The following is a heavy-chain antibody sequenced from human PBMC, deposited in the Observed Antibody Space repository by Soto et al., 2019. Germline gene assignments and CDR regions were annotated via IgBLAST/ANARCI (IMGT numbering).Heavy chain of an antibody. J-gene: IGHJ6*02. V-gene: IGHV5-51*01. D-gene: IGHD5-18*01. Sequence: GESLKISCEGSGYSFATYWIAWVRQMPGKGLGWMGIIYPADSDTRYSPSFQGQVTISADKSISTAYLQWSSLKASDTAMYYRARQYADTSMRGYYYYGLDVWGQGTTVTVSS. CDR2: IYPADSDT. CDR1: GYSFATYW. CDR3: ARQYADTSMRGYYYYGLDV.